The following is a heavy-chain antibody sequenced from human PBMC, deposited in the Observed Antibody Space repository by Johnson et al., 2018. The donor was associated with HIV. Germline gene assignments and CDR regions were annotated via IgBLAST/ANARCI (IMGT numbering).Heavy chain of an antibody. Sequence: VQLVESGGGLVQPGGSLRLSCAASGFTFSSYAMHWVRQAPGKGLEWVAVISYDGSNKYYADSVKGRFTISRDNSKNTLYLQMNSLRAEDTAVYYCARLPVLVLVAGRPHGFDIWGQGTMVTVSS. J-gene: IGHJ3*02. V-gene: IGHV3-30*14. CDR3: ARLPVLVLVAGRPHGFDI. D-gene: IGHD2-15*01. CDR2: ISYDGSNK. CDR1: GFTFSSYA.